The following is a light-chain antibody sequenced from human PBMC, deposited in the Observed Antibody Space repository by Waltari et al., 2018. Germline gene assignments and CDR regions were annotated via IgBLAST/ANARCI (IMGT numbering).Light chain of an antibody. CDR1: SSDVGGSKY. CDR2: EVN. J-gene: IGLJ2*01. Sequence: QSALTQPPSASGSPGQSVTISCTGTSSDVGGSKYVSWYQQHPGKAPKLMIFEVNTRHSGVPDRFSGSKSGNTASLTVSGLQAEDEADYYCSSFAGSNLVLFGGGTKLTVL. CDR3: SSFAGSNLVL. V-gene: IGLV2-8*01.